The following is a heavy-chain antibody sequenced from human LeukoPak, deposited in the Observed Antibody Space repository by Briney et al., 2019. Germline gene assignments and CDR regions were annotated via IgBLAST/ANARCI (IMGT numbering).Heavy chain of an antibody. CDR1: GFTFSTYA. Sequence: PGGSLRLSCAASGFTFSTYAMSWVRQAPGKGLEWVSAISASGGSTYYADSVKGRFTISRDNSKNTLYVQMNSLRAEDTAVYYCAKHQSYQLLRYGFDIWGQGTMVTVSS. CDR2: ISASGGST. V-gene: IGHV3-23*01. J-gene: IGHJ3*02. D-gene: IGHD2-2*01. CDR3: AKHQSYQLLRYGFDI.